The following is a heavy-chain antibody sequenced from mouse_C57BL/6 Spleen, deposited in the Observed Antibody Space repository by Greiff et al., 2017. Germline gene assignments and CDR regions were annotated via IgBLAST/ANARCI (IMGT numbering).Heavy chain of an antibody. J-gene: IGHJ4*01. CDR3: ASPITTVVAYYYAMDY. CDR1: GFTFSDYG. D-gene: IGHD1-1*01. CDR2: ISSGSSTI. Sequence: VQLKESGGGLVKPGGSLKLSCAASGFTFSDYGMHWVRQAPEKGLEWVAYISSGSSTIYYADTVKGRFTISRDNAKNTLFLQMTSLRSEDTAMYYCASPITTVVAYYYAMDYWGQGTSVTVSS. V-gene: IGHV5-17*01.